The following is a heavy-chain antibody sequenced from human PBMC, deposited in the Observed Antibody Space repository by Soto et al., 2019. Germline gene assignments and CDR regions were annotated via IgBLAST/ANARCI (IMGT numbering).Heavy chain of an antibody. V-gene: IGHV4-30-2*05. CDR3: ARGIVLVPAHFDY. D-gene: IGHD2-2*01. CDR2: IYHSGST. J-gene: IGHJ4*02. CDR1: GGSISSSSYS. Sequence: SETLSLTCTVSGGSISSSSYSWSWIRQPPGKGLEWIGYIYHSGSTYYNPSLKSRVTISVDTSKNQFSLKLSSVTAADTAVYYCARGIVLVPAHFDYWGQGTLVTVSS.